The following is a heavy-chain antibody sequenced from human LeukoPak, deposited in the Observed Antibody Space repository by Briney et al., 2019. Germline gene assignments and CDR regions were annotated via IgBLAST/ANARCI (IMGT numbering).Heavy chain of an antibody. CDR3: AKVMVRYYFYNGMDV. Sequence: GGSLRLSCAVSGITLSNYGMSWVRQAPGKGLEWVSGISGSGGNTYYADSVKGRFTISRDNSKNTLYLQMNSLRPDDTGVYYCAKVMVRYYFYNGMDVWGQGTMVIVSS. CDR2: ISGSGGNT. CDR1: GITLSNYG. V-gene: IGHV3-23*01. J-gene: IGHJ6*02. D-gene: IGHD3-10*01.